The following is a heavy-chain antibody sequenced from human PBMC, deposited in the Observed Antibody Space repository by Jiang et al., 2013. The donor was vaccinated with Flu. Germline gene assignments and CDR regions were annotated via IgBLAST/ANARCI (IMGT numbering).Heavy chain of an antibody. J-gene: IGHJ3*02. CDR1: GGSISSSSYY. Sequence: GPGLVKPSETLSLTCTVSGGSISSSSYYWGWIRQPPGKGLEWIGSIYYSGSTYYNPSLKSRVTISVDTSKNQFSLKLSSVTAADTAVYYCARHDDCSGGSCYFKPERLDAFDIWGQGTMVTVSS. CDR3: ARHDDCSGGSCYFKPERLDAFDI. V-gene: IGHV4-39*01. CDR2: IYYSGST. D-gene: IGHD2-15*01.